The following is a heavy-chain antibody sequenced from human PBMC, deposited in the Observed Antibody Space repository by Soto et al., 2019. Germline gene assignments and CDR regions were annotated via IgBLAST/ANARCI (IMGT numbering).Heavy chain of an antibody. CDR2: ISGSGDSK. Sequence: GSLRLSCAASGFTFSSYALSWVRQGPGKGLEGVSGISGSGDSKHYSDSLKGRFTISRDNSKNTLFLQMNNLRVDDTAIYYCAKASGESYPGSRVFDYWGQGTRVTVSS. CDR1: GFTFSSYA. D-gene: IGHD3-10*01. V-gene: IGHV3-23*01. J-gene: IGHJ4*02. CDR3: AKASGESYPGSRVFDY.